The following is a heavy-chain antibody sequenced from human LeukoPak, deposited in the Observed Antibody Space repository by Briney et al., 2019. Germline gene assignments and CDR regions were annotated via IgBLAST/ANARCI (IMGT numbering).Heavy chain of an antibody. J-gene: IGHJ4*02. CDR2: IIPILGIA. V-gene: IGHV1-69*02. D-gene: IGHD3-10*01. CDR1: GGTFSSYT. Sequence: GASVKVSCKASGGTFSSYTISWVRQAPGQGLEWMGRIIPILGIANYAQKFQGRVTVTADKSTSTAYMELSSLRPEDTAVYYCARGHGSGSYYYFDYWGQGTLVTVSS. CDR3: ARGHGSGSYYYFDY.